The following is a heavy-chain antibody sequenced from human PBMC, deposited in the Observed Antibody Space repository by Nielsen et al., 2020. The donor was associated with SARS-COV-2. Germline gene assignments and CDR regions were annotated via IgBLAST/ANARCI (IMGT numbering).Heavy chain of an antibody. D-gene: IGHD4-11*01. Sequence: GESLKISCKGSGYSFTSYWINWVRQVPGKGLEWMGNIDPSDSYTNYSPSFQGHVTISVDKSISTAYLQWSSLKASDTAMYYCARPFDYSNFFDYWGQGILVTVSS. CDR2: IDPSDSYT. CDR1: GYSFTSYW. V-gene: IGHV5-10-1*01. CDR3: ARPFDYSNFFDY. J-gene: IGHJ4*02.